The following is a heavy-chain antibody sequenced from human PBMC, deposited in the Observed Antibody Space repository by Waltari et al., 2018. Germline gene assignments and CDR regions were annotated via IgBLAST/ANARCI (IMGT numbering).Heavy chain of an antibody. V-gene: IGHV1-69*01. J-gene: IGHJ6*03. D-gene: IGHD5-12*01. Sequence: QVQLVQSGAEVKKPGSSVKVSCKASGGTFRSYAISWVRQAPGQGLEWMGGSIPIFGTANYAQKFQCRGTITADESTSTAYMELSSLRSEDTAVYYCAGRLSGYDLSMDVWGKGTTVTVSS. CDR2: SIPIFGTA. CDR1: GGTFRSYA. CDR3: AGRLSGYDLSMDV.